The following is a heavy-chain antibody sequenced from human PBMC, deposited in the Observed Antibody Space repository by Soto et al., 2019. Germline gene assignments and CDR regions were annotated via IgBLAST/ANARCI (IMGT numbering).Heavy chain of an antibody. J-gene: IGHJ4*02. Sequence: GGSLRLSCAASGFTFSSYVMHWVRQAPGKGLEWVAHISYDGNNKYYADSVKGRFTISRDNFKSTLYLQMSSLRPDDTAVYYCARALDFWSAYFDYWGQGSLVTVSS. CDR2: ISYDGNNK. V-gene: IGHV3-30*04. D-gene: IGHD3-3*01. CDR1: GFTFSSYV. CDR3: ARALDFWSAYFDY.